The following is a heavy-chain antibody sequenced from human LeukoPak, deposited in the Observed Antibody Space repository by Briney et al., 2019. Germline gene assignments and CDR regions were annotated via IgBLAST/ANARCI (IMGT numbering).Heavy chain of an antibody. CDR2: ISGSAVST. CDR3: ARGGMYSGSYFEY. CDR1: GFTFSNYA. V-gene: IGHV3-23*01. D-gene: IGHD1-26*01. J-gene: IGHJ4*02. Sequence: GGSLRLSCAASGFTFSNYAMNWVRQAPGKGLEWVSAISGSAVSTYYADFVKGRFTISRDNSNNTLYLQMNSLRAEDTAVYYCARGGMYSGSYFEYWGQGTLVTVSS.